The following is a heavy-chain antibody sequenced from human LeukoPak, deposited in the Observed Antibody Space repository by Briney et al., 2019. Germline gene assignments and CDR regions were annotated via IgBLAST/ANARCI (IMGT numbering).Heavy chain of an antibody. J-gene: IGHJ5*01. CDR3: ARHPTGYPNWFDS. CDR1: GGSITTIPYN. D-gene: IGHD3-9*01. Sequence: PSETLSLTCTVSGGSITTIPYNWGRIRRPPGKGLEWIWPISYVGTTYYEASLKSRVTMSIDTSKNQFSLNLNSATAADTAVYYCARHPTGYPNWFDSWGQGTLVIVSS. V-gene: IGHV4-39*01. CDR2: ISYVGTT.